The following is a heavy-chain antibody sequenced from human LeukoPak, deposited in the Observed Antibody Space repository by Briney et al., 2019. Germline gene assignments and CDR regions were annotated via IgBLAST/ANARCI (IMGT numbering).Heavy chain of an antibody. CDR2: IKQAGSEN. V-gene: IGHV3-7*03. CDR1: GFIFSSYW. D-gene: IGHD3-16*01. CDR3: AKLLGADY. J-gene: IGHJ4*02. Sequence: GGSLRLSCAASGFIFSSYWMTWVRQAPGKGLEWVANIKQAGSENSYVDSVKGRFTISRDNGKNSLYLQINSLRAEDTAVYYCAKLLGADYWGQGTLVTVSS.